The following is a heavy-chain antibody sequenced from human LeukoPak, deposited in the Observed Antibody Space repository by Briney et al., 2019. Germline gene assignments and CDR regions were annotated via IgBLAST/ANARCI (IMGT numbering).Heavy chain of an antibody. CDR3: ARYNTGSVDY. V-gene: IGHV3-64*04. CDR1: GFTFSSYA. J-gene: IGHJ4*02. CDR2: ISSNGGST. D-gene: IGHD2-8*02. Sequence: GGSLRLSCSASGFTFSSYAMHWVRQAPGKGLEYVSAISSNGGSTYYADSVKGRFTISRDNSKNTLYLEMDSLRAEDTAFYYCARYNTGSVDYWGQGTLVTVSS.